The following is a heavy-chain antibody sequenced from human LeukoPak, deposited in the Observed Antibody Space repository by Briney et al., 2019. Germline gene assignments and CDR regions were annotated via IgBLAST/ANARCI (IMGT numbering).Heavy chain of an antibody. CDR1: GGSFSGYY. J-gene: IGHJ5*02. CDR3: ARGVAAGCRWFDP. Sequence: SETLSLTCAVYGGSFSGYYWSWIRQPPGKGLEWIGEINHSGSTNYNPSLKSRVTISVDTSKNQFSLKLSSVTAADTAVYYCARGVAAGCRWFDPWGQGTLVTVSS. V-gene: IGHV4-34*01. D-gene: IGHD6-13*01. CDR2: INHSGST.